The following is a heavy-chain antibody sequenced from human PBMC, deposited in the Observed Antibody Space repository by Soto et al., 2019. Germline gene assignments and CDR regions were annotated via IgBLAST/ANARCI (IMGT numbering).Heavy chain of an antibody. CDR3: ARLLTMVRGVTYYFDY. CDR1: GYSFTSYW. V-gene: IGHV5-51*01. D-gene: IGHD3-10*01. J-gene: IGHJ4*02. CDR2: IYPGDSDT. Sequence: PGESLKISCKGSGYSFTSYWIGWVRQMPGKGLEWMGIIYPGDSDTRYSPSFQGQVTISADKSISTAYLQWSSLKASDTAMYYCARLLTMVRGVTYYFDYWGQGTLVTVSS.